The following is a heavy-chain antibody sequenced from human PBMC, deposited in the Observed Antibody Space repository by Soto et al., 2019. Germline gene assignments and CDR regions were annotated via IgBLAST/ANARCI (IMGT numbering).Heavy chain of an antibody. CDR2: ISGSGGST. CDR1: GFTFSSYA. Sequence: GGSLRLSCAASGFTFSSYAMSWVRQAPGKGLEWVSAISGSGGSTYYADSVKGRFTISRDNSKNTLYLQMNSLRAEDTAVYYCAKLDFGDYVNGYYFDYWGQGTLVTVSS. J-gene: IGHJ4*02. CDR3: AKLDFGDYVNGYYFDY. D-gene: IGHD4-17*01. V-gene: IGHV3-23*01.